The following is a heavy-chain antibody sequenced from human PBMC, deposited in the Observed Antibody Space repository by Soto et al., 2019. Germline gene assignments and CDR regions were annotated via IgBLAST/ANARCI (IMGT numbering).Heavy chain of an antibody. J-gene: IGHJ6*02. CDR3: ARGTRATQYYYYFYGMDV. V-gene: IGHV4-59*01. Sequence: SETLSLTCTVSGGSISTCYWTWIRQPPGPGLEWIGYISYSGSTNYNPSLKSRLTISLNTSKKHFSLKLSSVTAADTAVYYCARGTRATQYYYYFYGMDVWGQGTTVTVSS. CDR1: GGSISTCY. CDR2: ISYSGST.